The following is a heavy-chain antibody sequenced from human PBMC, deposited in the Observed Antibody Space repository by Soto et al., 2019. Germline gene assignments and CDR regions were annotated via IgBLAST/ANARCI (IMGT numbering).Heavy chain of an antibody. J-gene: IGHJ6*02. D-gene: IGHD3-3*01. CDR1: GFTFSSYA. CDR3: VNSYDFWSGSKDYYYYYGMDV. CDR2: ISSNGGST. V-gene: IGHV3-64D*08. Sequence: GGSLRLSCSASGFTFSSYAMHWVRQATGKGLEYVSAISSNGGSTYYADSVKGRFTISRDNSKNTLYLQMSSLRAEDTAVYYCVNSYDFWSGSKDYYYYYGMDVWGQGTTVTVSS.